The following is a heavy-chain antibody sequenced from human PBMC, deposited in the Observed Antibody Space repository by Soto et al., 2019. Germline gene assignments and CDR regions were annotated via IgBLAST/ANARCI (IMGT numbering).Heavy chain of an antibody. J-gene: IGHJ4*02. Sequence: QVQLVQSGAEVKKPGASVKVSLKASGYTFTSYAVHWVRQAPGQRLEWMGWINAGNGNTKYSQKFQGRVTITRDTSASTAYMELSSLRSEDTTVYYCARDLGGWTDYWGQGTLVTVSS. V-gene: IGHV1-3*01. CDR1: GYTFTSYA. CDR2: INAGNGNT. D-gene: IGHD6-19*01. CDR3: ARDLGGWTDY.